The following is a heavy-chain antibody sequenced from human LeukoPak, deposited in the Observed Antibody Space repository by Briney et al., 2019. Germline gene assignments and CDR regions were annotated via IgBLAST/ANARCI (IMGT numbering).Heavy chain of an antibody. D-gene: IGHD6-19*01. CDR1: GYTFTGYY. CDR2: INPNSGGT. CDR3: ARSSGGVYYYMDV. J-gene: IGHJ6*03. V-gene: IGHV1-2*02. Sequence: ASVKVSCKASGYTFTGYYMHWVRQAPGQGLEWMGWINPNSGGTNYAQKFQGRVTMTRDTSISTAYMELSRLRSDDTAVYYCARSSGGVYYYMDVWGKGTTVTVSS.